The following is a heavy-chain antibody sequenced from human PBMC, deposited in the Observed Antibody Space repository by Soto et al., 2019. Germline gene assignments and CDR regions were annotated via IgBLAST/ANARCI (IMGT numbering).Heavy chain of an antibody. Sequence: PSQTLSLTCAISGDSVSSNSAAWNWIRLSPSRGLEWLARTYYRSRWYNDYAVSVKSRITINPDTSKNQFSLQLNSVTPEDTAVYYCAREGFKVAFDIWGQGTMVTVSS. J-gene: IGHJ3*02. CDR3: AREGFKVAFDI. CDR2: TYYRSRWYN. CDR1: GDSVSSNSAA. V-gene: IGHV6-1*01. D-gene: IGHD3-10*01.